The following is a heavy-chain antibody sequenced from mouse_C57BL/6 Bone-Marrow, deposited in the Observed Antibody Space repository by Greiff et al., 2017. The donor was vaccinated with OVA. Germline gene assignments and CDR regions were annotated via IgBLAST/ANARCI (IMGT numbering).Heavy chain of an antibody. J-gene: IGHJ1*03. CDR2: IYPRSGNT. Sequence: QVQLKQSGAELARPGASVKLSCKASGYTFTSYGISWVKQRTGQGLEWIGEIYPRSGNTYYNEKFKGKATLTADKSSSTAYMELRSLTSEDSAVYFCAREGGYWYFDVWGTGTTVTVSS. V-gene: IGHV1-81*01. CDR1: GYTFTSYG. CDR3: AREGGYWYFDV.